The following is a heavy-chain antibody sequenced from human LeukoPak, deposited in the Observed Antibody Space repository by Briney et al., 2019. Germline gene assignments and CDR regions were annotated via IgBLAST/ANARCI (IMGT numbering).Heavy chain of an antibody. Sequence: PGGSLRLSCAASGFTFSNYWMHWVRQAPGKGLVWVSRINNDGTGTNYADSVKGRFTISRDNAKNTLYLQMNSLRAEDTAVYYCARSLFGVVTGTGFDPWGQGTLVTVSS. J-gene: IGHJ5*02. CDR1: GFTFSNYW. CDR2: INNDGTGT. D-gene: IGHD3-3*02. CDR3: ARSLFGVVTGTGFDP. V-gene: IGHV3-74*01.